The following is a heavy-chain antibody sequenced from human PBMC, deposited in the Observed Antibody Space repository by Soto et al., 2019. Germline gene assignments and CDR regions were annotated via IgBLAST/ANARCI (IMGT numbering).Heavy chain of an antibody. V-gene: IGHV1-18*01. CDR1: GYTFTSYG. CDR2: ISGYNANK. CDR3: ARDSGDAFDI. Sequence: QVQLVQSGAEVKKPGASVKVSCKASGYTFTSYGISWVRQAPGQGLEWMGWISGYNANKNFAQKLQGKVTMRTDTSPTTAYMELRSLRSDDTAVYYCARDSGDAFDIWGQGTMVTVSS. D-gene: IGHD1-26*01. J-gene: IGHJ3*02.